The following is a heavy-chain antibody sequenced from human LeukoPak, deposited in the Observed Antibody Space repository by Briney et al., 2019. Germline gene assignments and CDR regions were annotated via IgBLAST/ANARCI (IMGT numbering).Heavy chain of an antibody. CDR3: ARHVSAAAGTFDY. CDR1: RYSFTSYC. CDR2: ISPRESDT. Sequence: GESLHISCDGSRYSFTSYCIGWVRPMPGKGVGCMGIISPRESDTSYSPSFQGPVTISVDKSIRTAYLQWRSLQAPDTAMYYCARHVSAAAGTFDYWGQGNLVTVSS. D-gene: IGHD6-13*01. V-gene: IGHV5-51*01. J-gene: IGHJ4*02.